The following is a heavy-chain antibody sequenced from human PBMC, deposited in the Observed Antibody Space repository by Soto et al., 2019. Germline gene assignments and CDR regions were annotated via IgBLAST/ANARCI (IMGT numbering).Heavy chain of an antibody. Sequence: ASVKVSCKASGYTFTSYGISWVRQAPGQGLEWMGWINAYNGNTNYAQKLQGRVTMTTDTSTSTAYMALRSLRSDDTAVYYCARDPAAGTYFDYWGQGALGTVSS. D-gene: IGHD6-19*01. CDR3: ARDPAAGTYFDY. CDR1: GYTFTSYG. CDR2: INAYNGNT. J-gene: IGHJ4*02. V-gene: IGHV1-18*01.